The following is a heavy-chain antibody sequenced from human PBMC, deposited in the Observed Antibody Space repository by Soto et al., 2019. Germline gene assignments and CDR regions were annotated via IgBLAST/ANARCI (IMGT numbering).Heavy chain of an antibody. D-gene: IGHD2-21*02. J-gene: IGHJ1*01. V-gene: IGHV1-58*01. CDR1: GFTFTSSA. CDR2: VVVGSGNT. Sequence: SVTVSCKASGFTFTSSAVQWVRQARGQRLEWIGWVVVGSGNTNYAQKFQERVTITRDMSTSTAYMELSSLRSEDTAVYYCAAETIVVVTATNTSEYFQHWGQGTLVTVSS. CDR3: AAETIVVVTATNTSEYFQH.